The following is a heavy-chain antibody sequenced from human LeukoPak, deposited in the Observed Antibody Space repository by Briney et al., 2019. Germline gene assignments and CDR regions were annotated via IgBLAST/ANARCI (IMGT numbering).Heavy chain of an antibody. CDR3: ARSYDFWSGFFDS. J-gene: IGHJ4*02. D-gene: IGHD3-3*01. CDR1: GFTFNNYA. Sequence: PGGSLRLSCAASGFTFNNYAMNWVRQAPGKGLEWVSGITINGGRTYYADSVKGRFTISRDNSKNTLNLQMNSLRAEDTAVYYCARSYDFWSGFFDSWGQGTLVTVSS. V-gene: IGHV3-23*01. CDR2: ITINGGRT.